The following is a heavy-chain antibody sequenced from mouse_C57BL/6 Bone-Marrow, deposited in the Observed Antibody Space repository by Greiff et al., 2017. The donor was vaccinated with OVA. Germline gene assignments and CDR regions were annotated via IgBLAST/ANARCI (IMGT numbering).Heavy chain of an antibody. CDR2: ISNGGGST. Sequence: EVQGVESGGGLVQPGGSLKLSCAASGFTFSDYYMYWVRQTPEKRLEWVAYISNGGGSTYYPDTVKGRFTISRDNAKNTLYLQMSRLKSEDTAMYYCARPRPYWYFDGWGTGTTVTVSS. CDR3: ARPRPYWYFDG. J-gene: IGHJ1*03. CDR1: GFTFSDYY. V-gene: IGHV5-12*01.